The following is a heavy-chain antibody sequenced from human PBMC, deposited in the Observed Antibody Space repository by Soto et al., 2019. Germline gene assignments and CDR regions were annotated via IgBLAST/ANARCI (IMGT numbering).Heavy chain of an antibody. CDR2: IYYSGST. CDR1: GGSISSYY. J-gene: IGHJ4*02. Sequence: QVQLQESGPGLVKPSETLSLTCTVSGGSISSYYWSRIRQPPGKGLEWIGYIYYSGSTNYNPSLKSRVTISVDTSKNQFSLKLSSVTAADTAVYYCARHPDYDILTGFDYWGQGTLVTVSS. V-gene: IGHV4-59*08. CDR3: ARHPDYDILTGFDY. D-gene: IGHD3-9*01.